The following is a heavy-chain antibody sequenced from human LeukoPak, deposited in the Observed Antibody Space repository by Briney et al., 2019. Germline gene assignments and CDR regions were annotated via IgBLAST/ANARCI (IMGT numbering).Heavy chain of an antibody. CDR2: IHPNNGAT. V-gene: IGHV1-2*02. J-gene: IGHJ4*02. CDR3: ASGSSTDY. CDR1: GYTFTNYY. D-gene: IGHD6-6*01. Sequence: ASVKVSCKTSGYTFTNYYMHWVRQVPGQGLEWLGWIHPNNGATTYAQKFHGRVTMTRDTSINTAYMELSRLRSDDTAVYYCASGSSTDYWGQGTLVTVSS.